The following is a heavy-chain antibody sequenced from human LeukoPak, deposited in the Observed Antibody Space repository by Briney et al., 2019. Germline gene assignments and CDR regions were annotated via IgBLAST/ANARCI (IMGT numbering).Heavy chain of an antibody. CDR3: ASGAQGSSWIVY. J-gene: IGHJ4*02. CDR2: INTDGSST. V-gene: IGHV3-74*01. D-gene: IGHD6-13*01. Sequence: GGSLRLSCAASGVTSSSYWMHWVRQAPGKGLVWVSRINTDGSSTTYAASVKGRFTISRDNAKNTLYLQMNSLRDDDTAVYFCASGAQGSSWIVYWGQGTLVTVSS. CDR1: GVTSSSYW.